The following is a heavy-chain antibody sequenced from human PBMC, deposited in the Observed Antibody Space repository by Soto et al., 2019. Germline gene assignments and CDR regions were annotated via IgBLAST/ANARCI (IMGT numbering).Heavy chain of an antibody. CDR3: ARHALTTSIDQLQPVDY. CDR2: IYYSGST. CDR1: GGSISSRTCY. V-gene: IGHV4-39*01. D-gene: IGHD2-2*01. Sequence: QLHLQESGPGLVKPSETLSLTCSVSGGSISSRTCYWGWIRQPPGKGLEWIGSIYYSGSTSYNPSLKTRVTISEDTSKNQVSLKLSSVTAADTAVYYCARHALTTSIDQLQPVDYWGQGTLVTVSS. J-gene: IGHJ4*02.